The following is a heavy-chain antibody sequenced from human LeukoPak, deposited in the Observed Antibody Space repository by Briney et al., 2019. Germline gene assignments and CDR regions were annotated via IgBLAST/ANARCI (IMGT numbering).Heavy chain of an antibody. CDR1: GGSISSSNYY. Sequence: SETLSLTCTVSGGSISSSNYYWGWIRQPPGKGLEWIGSIHYSGNTYYSPSLKSRVTVSVDTSENQFSLKLSSVTAADTAVYYCARLNDYYYYYMDVWGKGTTVTVSS. CDR2: IHYSGNT. CDR3: ARLNDYYYYYMDV. V-gene: IGHV4-39*01. J-gene: IGHJ6*03.